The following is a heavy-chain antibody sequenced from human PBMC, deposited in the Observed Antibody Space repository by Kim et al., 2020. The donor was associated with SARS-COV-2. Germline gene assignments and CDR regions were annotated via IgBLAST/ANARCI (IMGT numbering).Heavy chain of an antibody. V-gene: IGHV3-30*18. CDR3: VKDLWVRRVALSGTDY. CDR2: ISYDGSDK. J-gene: IGHJ4*02. Sequence: GGSLRLSCATSGFTFSSYGMHWVRQAPGKGLEWVSIISYDGSDKYYADSVKGRFTISRDNSRNTLYLHMNGLRSEDTAIYFCVKDLWVRRVALSGTDYWGRGTPVTV. D-gene: IGHD5-12*01. CDR1: GFTFSSYG.